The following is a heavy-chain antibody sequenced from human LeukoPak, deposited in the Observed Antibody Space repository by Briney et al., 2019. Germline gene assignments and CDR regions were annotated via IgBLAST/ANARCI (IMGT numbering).Heavy chain of an antibody. CDR3: ARDYDTMVRGVADY. CDR1: GGSISSYY. V-gene: IGHV4-38-2*02. CDR2: IYHSGST. J-gene: IGHJ4*02. Sequence: SETLSLTCTVSGGSISSYYWSWIRQPPGKGLEWIGSIYHSGSTYYNPSLKSRVTISVDTSKNQFSLKLSSVTAADTAVYYCARDYDTMVRGVADYWGQGTLVTVSS. D-gene: IGHD3-10*01.